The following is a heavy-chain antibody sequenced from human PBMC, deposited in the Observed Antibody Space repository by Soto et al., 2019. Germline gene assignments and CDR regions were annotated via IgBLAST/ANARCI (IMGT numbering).Heavy chain of an antibody. V-gene: IGHV1-18*04. D-gene: IGHD5-12*01. CDR2: IKVDSGYT. CDR3: ATSYDAGFDP. J-gene: IGHJ5*02. CDR1: GYPFIKYG. Sequence: QLQLVQSAAEVKKPGASVRVSCKAYGYPFIKYGISWIRQAPEQGLEWMGWIKVDSGYTNYAQKFQGRVTMTADTSSDTAFIAPRSLTLDDTAVYFCATSYDAGFDPWGQGTLVSVSS.